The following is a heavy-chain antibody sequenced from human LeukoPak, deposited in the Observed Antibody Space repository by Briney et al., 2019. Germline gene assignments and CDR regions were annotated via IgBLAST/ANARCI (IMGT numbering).Heavy chain of an antibody. CDR1: GGSISSSSYY. D-gene: IGHD6-13*01. V-gene: IGHV4-39*07. CDR3: ARDLRGKQQPPAY. Sequence: TSETLSLTCTVSGGSISSSSYYWGWIRQPPGKGLEWIGSIYYSGSTYYNPSLKSRVTISVDTSKDQFSLKLSSVTAADTAVYYCARDLRGKQQPPAYWGQGTLVTVSS. J-gene: IGHJ4*02. CDR2: IYYSGST.